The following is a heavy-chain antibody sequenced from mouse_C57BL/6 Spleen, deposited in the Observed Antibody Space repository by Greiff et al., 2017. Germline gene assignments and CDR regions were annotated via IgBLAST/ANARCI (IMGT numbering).Heavy chain of an antibody. Sequence: VQVVESGPELVKPGASVKISCKASGYAFSSSWMNWVKQRPGKGLEWIGRIYPGDGDTNYNGKLKGKATLTADKSSSTAYMQLSSLTSEDSAVYVCARSYGSSYNWYFDVWGTGTTVTVSS. D-gene: IGHD1-1*01. CDR2: IYPGDGDT. J-gene: IGHJ1*03. V-gene: IGHV1-82*01. CDR3: ARSYGSSYNWYFDV. CDR1: GYAFSSSW.